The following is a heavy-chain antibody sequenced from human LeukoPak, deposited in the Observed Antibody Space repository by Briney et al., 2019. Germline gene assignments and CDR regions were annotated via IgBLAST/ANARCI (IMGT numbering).Heavy chain of an antibody. D-gene: IGHD6-19*01. CDR3: AKDLSGSAWYGDY. Sequence: GGSLRLSCAASGFTFSSYSMDWVRQAPGKGLEWVSSISSSSSYIYYADSVKGGFTISRENSKNTVYLQMNSLRAEDTAVYYCAKDLSGSAWYGDYWGQGTLVTVSS. CDR1: GFTFSSYS. CDR2: ISSSSSYI. J-gene: IGHJ4*02. V-gene: IGHV3-21*01.